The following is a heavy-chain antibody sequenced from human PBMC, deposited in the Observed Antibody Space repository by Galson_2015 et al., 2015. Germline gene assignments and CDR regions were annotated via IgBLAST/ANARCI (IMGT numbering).Heavy chain of an antibody. J-gene: IGHJ6*03. V-gene: IGHV3-9*01. D-gene: IGHD2-2*02. CDR3: ARAFGYDCSSTSCYNYYYYYMDV. CDR2: ISWNSGSI. Sequence: SLRLSCAASGFTFDDYAMHWVRHAPGKGLEWVSGISWNSGSIAYADSVKGRFTIPRDNSKNTLYLQMNSLRAEDTAVYYCARAFGYDCSSTSCYNYYYYYMDVWGKGTTVTVSS. CDR1: GFTFDDYA.